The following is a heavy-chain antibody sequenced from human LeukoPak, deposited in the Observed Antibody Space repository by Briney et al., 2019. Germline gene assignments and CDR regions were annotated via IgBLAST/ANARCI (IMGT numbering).Heavy chain of an antibody. Sequence: GGSLRLSCAASGFTFSSYSMNWVRQAPGKGLEWVSSISSSSSYIYYADSVKSRFTISRDNAKNSLYLQMNSLRAEDTAVYYCARVEIRLGYYYDSSGYSGAFDIWGQGTMVTVSS. CDR1: GFTFSSYS. CDR3: ARVEIRLGYYYDSSGYSGAFDI. J-gene: IGHJ3*02. CDR2: ISSSSSYI. V-gene: IGHV3-21*01. D-gene: IGHD3-22*01.